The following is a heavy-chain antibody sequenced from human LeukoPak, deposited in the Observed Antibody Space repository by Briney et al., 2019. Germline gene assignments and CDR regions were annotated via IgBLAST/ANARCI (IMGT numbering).Heavy chain of an antibody. V-gene: IGHV1-2*02. CDR2: INPNSGGT. J-gene: IGHJ4*02. D-gene: IGHD3-16*01. CDR1: GYTFTGYY. CDR3: ARGRYDRGTRLDY. Sequence: ASVKISCKTSGYTFTGYYMHWVRQAPGQGLEWMGWINPNSGGTNYAQKIQGRVTMTRDTSISTAYMELSRMISDDTAVYYCARGRYDRGTRLDYWGQGTLVTVSS.